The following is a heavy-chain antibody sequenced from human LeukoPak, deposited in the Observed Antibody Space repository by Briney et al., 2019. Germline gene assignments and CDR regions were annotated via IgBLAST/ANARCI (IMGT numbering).Heavy chain of an antibody. CDR1: GYTFTGYY. CDR2: INPNSGGT. Sequence: ASVKVSCKASGYTFTGYYMHWVRQAPGQGLEWMGWINPNSGGTNYAQKFQGRVTMTRDTSISTAYMELSRLRSGDTAVYYCARDRSGWQLLDYWGQGTLVTVSS. V-gene: IGHV1-2*02. D-gene: IGHD2-15*01. J-gene: IGHJ4*02. CDR3: ARDRSGWQLLDY.